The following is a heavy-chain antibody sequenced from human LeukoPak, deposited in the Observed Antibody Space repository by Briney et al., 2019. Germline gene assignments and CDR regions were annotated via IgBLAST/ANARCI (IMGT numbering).Heavy chain of an antibody. CDR3: ARVRQGYSGYLGFDY. Sequence: GGSLRLSCAASQFIFNYFGMIWVRQAPGKGLEWVAAISGSGDITYYSDSVKGRFTISRDNSKNILYLQMNSLRAEDTAVYYCARVRQGYSGYLGFDYWGQGTLVTVSS. CDR2: ISGSGDIT. CDR1: QFIFNYFG. J-gene: IGHJ4*02. V-gene: IGHV3-23*01. D-gene: IGHD5-12*01.